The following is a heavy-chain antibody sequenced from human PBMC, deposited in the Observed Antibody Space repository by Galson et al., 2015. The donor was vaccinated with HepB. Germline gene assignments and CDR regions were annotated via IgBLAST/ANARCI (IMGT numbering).Heavy chain of an antibody. Sequence: TLRLSCATSGFTFSDYYMTWIRQAPGKGLERVSYISSRSNDTKYADSVRGRFTISRDNAKNLLYLQMNSLRAEDTAIYYCARIRYGYSSDYWGQGALVTVSS. CDR2: ISSRSNDT. V-gene: IGHV3-11*06. D-gene: IGHD1-26*01. CDR3: ARIRYGYSSDY. CDR1: GFTFSDYY. J-gene: IGHJ4*02.